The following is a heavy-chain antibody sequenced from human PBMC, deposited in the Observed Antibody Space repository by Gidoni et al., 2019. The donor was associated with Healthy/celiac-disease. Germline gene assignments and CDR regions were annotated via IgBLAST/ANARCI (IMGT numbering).Heavy chain of an antibody. D-gene: IGHD6-13*01. J-gene: IGHJ4*02. CDR1: GFTVSSNY. Sequence: EVQLVESGGGLIQPGGSLRLSCAASGFTVSSNYMSWVRQAPGKGLEWVSVIYSGGSTYYADSVKGRFTISRDNSKNTLYLQMNSLRAEDTAVYYCARVSTLAAPHFDYWGQGTLVTVSS. CDR2: IYSGGST. CDR3: ARVSTLAAPHFDY. V-gene: IGHV3-53*01.